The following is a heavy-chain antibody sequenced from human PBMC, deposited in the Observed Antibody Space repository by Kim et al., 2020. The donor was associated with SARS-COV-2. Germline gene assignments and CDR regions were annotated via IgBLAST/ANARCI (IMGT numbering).Heavy chain of an antibody. CDR1: GFTFGDYA. J-gene: IGHJ4*02. V-gene: IGHV3-49*03. CDR3: FASGFWSGYYPY. CDR2: IKSKRDGGTA. Sequence: GGSLRLSCTASGFTFGDYAMSWFRQAPGKGLEWVGFIKSKRDGGTAEYAASVKGRFTISRDDSKSIAYLQMNSLKTEETAMYYCFASGFWSGYYPYWGKGTLVTVSS. D-gene: IGHD3-3*01.